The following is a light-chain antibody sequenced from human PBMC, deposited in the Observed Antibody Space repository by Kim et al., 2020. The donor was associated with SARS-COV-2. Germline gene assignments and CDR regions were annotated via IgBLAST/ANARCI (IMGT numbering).Light chain of an antibody. CDR3: QHYDTLPFT. CDR2: DAS. J-gene: IGKJ3*01. Sequence: DIQMTQSPSSLSASVGDRVTITCQASQDIRNYLNWYQQKPGKVPKLLIFDASNLETGVPSRFSGSGFGTDFTFTISSLQPEDIATYYCQHYDTLPFTFGPGTKVDIK. CDR1: QDIRNY. V-gene: IGKV1-33*01.